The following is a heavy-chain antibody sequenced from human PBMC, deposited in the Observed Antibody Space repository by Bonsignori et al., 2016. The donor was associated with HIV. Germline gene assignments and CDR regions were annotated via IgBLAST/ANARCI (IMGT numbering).Heavy chain of an antibody. D-gene: IGHD3-16*01. CDR3: ARVILGGIAFDI. J-gene: IGHJ3*02. Sequence: WIRQPPGKGLEWIGHIYYSGSTSYIPSLKSRATISVDTSKNQFSLRLTSVTAADTAVYYCARVILGGIAFDIWGQGTMVTVSS. CDR2: IYYSGST. V-gene: IGHV4-59*01.